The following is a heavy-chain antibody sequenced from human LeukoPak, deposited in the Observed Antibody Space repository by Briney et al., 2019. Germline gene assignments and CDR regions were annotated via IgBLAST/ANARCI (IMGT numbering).Heavy chain of an antibody. V-gene: IGHV3-9*01. CDR2: ISWNSGSI. CDR1: GFTFDDYA. D-gene: IGHD6-13*01. J-gene: IGHJ4*02. Sequence: PGRSLRLSCAASGFTFDDYAMHWVRQAPGKGLEWVSGISWNSGSIGYADSVKGRFTISRDNAKNSLYLQMNSLRAEDTALYYCAISWYGGYYFDYWGQGTLVTVSS. CDR3: AISWYGGYYFDY.